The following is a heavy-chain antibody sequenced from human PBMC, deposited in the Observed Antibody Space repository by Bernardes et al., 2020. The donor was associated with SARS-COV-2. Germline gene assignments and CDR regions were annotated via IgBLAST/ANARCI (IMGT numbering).Heavy chain of an antibody. CDR2: ISYDGSNK. CDR3: AKEDYSDYGLVMYYYYGMDV. CDR1: GFNFRNYG. J-gene: IGHJ6*02. Sequence: GGSLRLSCAASGFNFRNYGIHWVRQAPGNGLEWVAVISYDGSNKYYADSVKGRFTISRDNSKNTLYLEMNSLRAEDTAVYYCAKEDYSDYGLVMYYYYGMDVWGQGTTVTVSS. D-gene: IGHD4-17*01. V-gene: IGHV3-30*18.